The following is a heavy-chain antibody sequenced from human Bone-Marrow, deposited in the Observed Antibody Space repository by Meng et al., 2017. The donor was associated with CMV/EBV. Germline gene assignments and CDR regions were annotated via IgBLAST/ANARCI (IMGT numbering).Heavy chain of an antibody. Sequence: LKISCAASGFTFSSYSMNWVRQAPGKGLEWVSSISSSSSYIYYADSVKGRFTISRDNAKNSLYLQMNSLRAEDTAVYYCASGQVYYDFWSGYNYGMDVWGQGNTVNGAS. D-gene: IGHD3-3*01. CDR3: ASGQVYYDFWSGYNYGMDV. CDR1: GFTFSSYS. J-gene: IGHJ6*02. V-gene: IGHV3-21*01. CDR2: ISSSSSYI.